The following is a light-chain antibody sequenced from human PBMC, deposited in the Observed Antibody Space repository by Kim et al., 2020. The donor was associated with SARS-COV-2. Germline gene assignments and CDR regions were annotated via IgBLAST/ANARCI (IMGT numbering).Light chain of an antibody. CDR3: QAWDSPNWV. V-gene: IGLV3-1*01. CDR1: KLGDKY. CDR2: QDS. Sequence: ESPGQTASITCSGEKLGDKYACWYQQKPGQSPVLVIYQDSKRPSGIPERFSGSNSGNTATLTISGTQAMDEADYYCQAWDSPNWVFGGGTQLTVL. J-gene: IGLJ3*02.